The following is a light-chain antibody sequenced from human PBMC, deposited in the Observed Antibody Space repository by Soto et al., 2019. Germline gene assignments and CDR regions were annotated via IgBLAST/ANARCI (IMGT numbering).Light chain of an antibody. Sequence: DIQMTQSPSSLSASVGDRVSIACRASQSIGTFLHWYQQKPGKAPKLLVYAASTLQNGVPARFGGRGSGTDFNLTSFSLQSEDFGIYYCQQTYISPNTFGQGTKLEIK. V-gene: IGKV1-39*01. CDR3: QQTYISPNT. J-gene: IGKJ2*01. CDR2: AAS. CDR1: QSIGTF.